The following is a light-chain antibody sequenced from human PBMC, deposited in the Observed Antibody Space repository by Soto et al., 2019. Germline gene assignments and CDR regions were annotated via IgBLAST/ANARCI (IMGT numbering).Light chain of an antibody. CDR1: NSDVGGYNY. V-gene: IGLV2-14*01. Sequence: QSALTQPASVSGSPGQSITIPCTGTNSDVGGYNYVSWYQHHPGKAPKLMIYEVFNRPSGVSSRFSGSKSGSTPSLTISGLQAEDEADYYCSSYTTTNTLYVFGTGTKVTVL. CDR2: EVF. CDR3: SSYTTTNTLYV. J-gene: IGLJ1*01.